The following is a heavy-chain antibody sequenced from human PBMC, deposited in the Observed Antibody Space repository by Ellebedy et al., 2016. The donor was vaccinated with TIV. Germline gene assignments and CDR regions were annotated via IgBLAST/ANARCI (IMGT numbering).Heavy chain of an antibody. D-gene: IGHD2-8*01. CDR1: GFTFSGYW. Sequence: GESLKISXAASGFTFSGYWMHWVRQAPGKGLVWVSRIKGDGSGTNYADSVKGRFTVSRDNAKNTLYLQMNSLRAEDTAVYYCSSINEGDVDKWGQGTLVTVSS. CDR2: IKGDGSGT. J-gene: IGHJ4*02. V-gene: IGHV3-74*01. CDR3: SSINEGDVDK.